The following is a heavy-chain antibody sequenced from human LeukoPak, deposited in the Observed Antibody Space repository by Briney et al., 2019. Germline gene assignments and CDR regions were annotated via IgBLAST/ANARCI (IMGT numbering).Heavy chain of an antibody. D-gene: IGHD1-1*01. J-gene: IGHJ4*02. CDR1: GYTFSTYY. CDR2: INPSGGST. Sequence: GASVMVSCKASGYTFSTYYMHWVRQAPEQGLEWMGVINPSGGSTSYAQRFQGRVTMTRDTSTSTSYMELSSLRSEDTAVYYCARHSLPGTTPFDYWGQGTLVTVSS. V-gene: IGHV1-46*01. CDR3: ARHSLPGTTPFDY.